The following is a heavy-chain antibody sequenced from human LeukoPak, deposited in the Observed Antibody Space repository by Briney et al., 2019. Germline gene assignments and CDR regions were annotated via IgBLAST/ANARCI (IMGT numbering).Heavy chain of an antibody. CDR3: ACLTTADAFDI. CDR1: GGSIGSYY. D-gene: IGHD3-22*01. CDR2: IYDSGST. Sequence: PSETLSLTCTVSGGSIGSYYWSWIRQPPGKGLEWIGYIYDSGSTNYNPSLKSRVTISVDTSKNQFSLKLSSVTAADTAVYYCACLTTADAFDIWGQGTMVTASS. J-gene: IGHJ3*02. V-gene: IGHV4-59*01.